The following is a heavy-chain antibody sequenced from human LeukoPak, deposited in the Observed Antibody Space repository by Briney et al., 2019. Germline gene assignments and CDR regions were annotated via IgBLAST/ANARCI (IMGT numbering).Heavy chain of an antibody. D-gene: IGHD3-10*01. CDR2: LYSGSDT. CDR1: GFTVSTNY. CDR3: ARVGDHFHWYLDL. Sequence: PGGSLRLSCAASGFTVSTNYMNWVRQAPGKGLEWGSILYSGSDTYYADSVKGRFTISRDSSKHILSLQMNNLRAEDTAVYYFARVGDHFHWYLDLWGRGTLVTVSS. V-gene: IGHV3-53*01. J-gene: IGHJ2*01.